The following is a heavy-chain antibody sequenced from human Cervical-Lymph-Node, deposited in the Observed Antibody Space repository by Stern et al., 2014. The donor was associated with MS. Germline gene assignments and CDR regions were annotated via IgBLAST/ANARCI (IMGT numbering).Heavy chain of an antibody. CDR3: ARVFKATHYYYGMDV. J-gene: IGHJ6*02. V-gene: IGHV4-31*03. Sequence: QLEESGPGLVKPSQTLSLTCSVSGDSISRITYYWSWIRQHPGKGLEWLGDMFYGGSTYYNPSLKSRLTISIDASKNQFSLKLSSLTAADTGVYYCARVFKATHYYYGMDVWGQGATVIVSS. CDR1: GDSISRITYY. CDR2: MFYGGST.